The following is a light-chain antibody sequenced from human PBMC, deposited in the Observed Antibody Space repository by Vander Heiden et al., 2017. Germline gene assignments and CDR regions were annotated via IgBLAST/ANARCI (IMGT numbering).Light chain of an antibody. CDR2: YDS. V-gene: IGLV3-21*04. J-gene: IGLJ2*01. CDR3: QVWDSSSDHVV. CDR1: NMGSKR. Sequence: SYLLTHPPSVSVAPGKTARITGGGNNMGSKRVHWYQQKPGQAPGLVIYYDSDRPSGIPERFSGSNSGNTATLTISRVEAGDEADYYCQVWDSSSDHVVFGGGTKLTVL.